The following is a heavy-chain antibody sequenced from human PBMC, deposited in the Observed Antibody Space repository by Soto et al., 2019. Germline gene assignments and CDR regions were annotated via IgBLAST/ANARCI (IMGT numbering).Heavy chain of an antibody. V-gene: IGHV1-18*01. CDR2: ISPYSGKT. Sequence: QVHLLQSGPEVKKPGASVKVSCQTSGYTFTDYVVTWMRQAPGQGLEWVGWISPYSGKTNYARTLEGRINVTTDTSTTTAYLEVRNLTSDDTATYYCAREDSCGGTSCFTRWGQGTMVTVSS. D-gene: IGHD2-21*01. J-gene: IGHJ4*02. CDR1: GYTFTDYV. CDR3: AREDSCGGTSCFTR.